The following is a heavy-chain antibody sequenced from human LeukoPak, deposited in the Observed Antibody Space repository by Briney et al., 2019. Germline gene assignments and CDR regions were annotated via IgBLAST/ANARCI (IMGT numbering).Heavy chain of an antibody. Sequence: PSETLSLTCTVSGGSISSSSYYWGWIRLPPGKGLEWIGTMYYSGITYYNPSLKSRVTTSVDTSKNQFTLKVSSVTAADTAVYYCARSNWDSNVGIDYWGQGILVIVSS. CDR3: ARSNWDSNVGIDY. CDR1: GGSISSSSYY. D-gene: IGHD1-7*01. CDR2: MYYSGIT. V-gene: IGHV4-39*01. J-gene: IGHJ4*02.